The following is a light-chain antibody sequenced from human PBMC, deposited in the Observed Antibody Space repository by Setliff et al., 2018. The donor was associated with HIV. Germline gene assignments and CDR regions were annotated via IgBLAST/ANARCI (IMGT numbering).Light chain of an antibody. CDR3: CSYAGSSTFV. J-gene: IGLJ1*01. CDR2: EVT. CDR1: SSDVGSYNL. Sequence: SVLTQFASVSGSPGQSITISCTGTSSDVGSYNLVSWYQQHPGKAPKLMIYEVTKRPSGISHRFSGFKSGNTASLTISGLQAEDEAEYYCCSYAGSSTFVFGTGTKVTVL. V-gene: IGLV2-23*02.